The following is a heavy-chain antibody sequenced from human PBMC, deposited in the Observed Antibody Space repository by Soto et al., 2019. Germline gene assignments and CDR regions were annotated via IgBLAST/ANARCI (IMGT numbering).Heavy chain of an antibody. Sequence: PGGSLRLSCAASGFTFSSYEMNWVRQAPGKGLEWVSYISSSGSTIYYADSAKGRFTISRDNAKNSLYLQMNSLRAEDTAVYYCARTPVAARPSGVYWGQGTLVTVSS. CDR3: ARTPVAARPSGVY. CDR2: ISSSGSTI. D-gene: IGHD6-6*01. J-gene: IGHJ4*02. CDR1: GFTFSSYE. V-gene: IGHV3-48*03.